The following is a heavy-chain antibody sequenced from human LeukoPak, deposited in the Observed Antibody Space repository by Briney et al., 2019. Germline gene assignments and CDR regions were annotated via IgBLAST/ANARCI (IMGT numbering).Heavy chain of an antibody. CDR2: ISISSSYI. CDR3: ARDFPLYCSGGSCYPDY. CDR1: GFTFSRYS. V-gene: IGHV3-21*01. Sequence: GGSLRLSCAASGFTFSRYSMNWVRQAPGKGLEWVSSISISSSYIYYADSVKGRFTISRDNAKNSLYLQMNSLRAEDTAVYYCARDFPLYCSGGSCYPDYWGQGTLVTVSS. D-gene: IGHD2-15*01. J-gene: IGHJ4*02.